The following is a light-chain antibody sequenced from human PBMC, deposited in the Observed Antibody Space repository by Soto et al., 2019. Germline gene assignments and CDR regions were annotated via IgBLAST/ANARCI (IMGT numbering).Light chain of an antibody. Sequence: DIQMTQSPSTLSASAGERVTISCRASQSISRRLAWYQQKPGKAPKLLMYDASSLAAGVPSRFSGSGSGTEFTLTISSLQAEVFASYYCQQLNSYPRTFGQGTKVDI. CDR3: QQLNSYPRT. CDR2: DAS. J-gene: IGKJ1*01. V-gene: IGKV1-5*01. CDR1: QSISRR.